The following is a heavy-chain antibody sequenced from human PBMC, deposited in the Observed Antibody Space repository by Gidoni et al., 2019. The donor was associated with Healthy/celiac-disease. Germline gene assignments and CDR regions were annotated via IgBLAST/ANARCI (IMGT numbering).Heavy chain of an antibody. V-gene: IGHV3-30*02. Sequence: QVQLVESVGGVVQPGRSLRLSCAASGFTFSRYGMHWVRQAPGKGLEWVAFIRYDGSNKYYADSVKGRFTISRDNSKNTLYLQMNSLRAEDTAVYYCAKDPFPFGELMPIGDYWGQGTLVTVSS. D-gene: IGHD3-10*01. CDR2: IRYDGSNK. J-gene: IGHJ4*02. CDR1: GFTFSRYG. CDR3: AKDPFPFGELMPIGDY.